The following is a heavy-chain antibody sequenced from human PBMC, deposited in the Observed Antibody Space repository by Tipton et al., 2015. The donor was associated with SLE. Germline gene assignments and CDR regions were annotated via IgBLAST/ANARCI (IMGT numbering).Heavy chain of an antibody. J-gene: IGHJ3*02. CDR2: IYHSGST. CDR3: ARQGPYYYDSSGYYSGAFDI. CDR1: AGSITSSSYY. D-gene: IGHD3-22*01. Sequence: TLSLTCTVSAGSITSSSYYWAWIRQPPGKGLEWIGTIYHSGSTYYNPSLKSRVTISVDTSKNQFSLKLSSVTAADTAVYYCARQGPYYYDSSGYYSGAFDIWGQGTMVTVSS. V-gene: IGHV4-39*01.